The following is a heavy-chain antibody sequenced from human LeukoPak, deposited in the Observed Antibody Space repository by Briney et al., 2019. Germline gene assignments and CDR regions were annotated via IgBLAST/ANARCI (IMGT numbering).Heavy chain of an antibody. J-gene: IGHJ4*02. CDR3: AKPLEKYTYGGNFDY. D-gene: IGHD4-23*01. Sequence: GGSLRLSCEASGFTFSSYAMSWVRQAPGKGLAWVSVISSSADSTYYADSVKGRFTISRDNSKNTLYLQMNNLRAEDTAVYYCAKPLEKYTYGGNFDYWGQEILVTVSS. V-gene: IGHV3-23*01. CDR2: ISSSADST. CDR1: GFTFSSYA.